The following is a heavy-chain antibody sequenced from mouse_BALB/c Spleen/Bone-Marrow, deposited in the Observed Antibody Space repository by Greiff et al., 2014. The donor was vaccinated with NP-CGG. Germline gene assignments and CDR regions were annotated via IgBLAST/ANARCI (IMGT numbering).Heavy chain of an antibody. CDR3: NVWDGNYFFDY. CDR2: IDPENGDT. CDR1: GFNIKDYY. D-gene: IGHD2-1*01. Sequence: VQLQQPGAELVRSGASVKLSCTASGFNIKDYYMHWVKQRPEPGLEWIGWIDPENGDTEYAPKFQGKATMTADTSSNTAYLQLSSLTSEDTAVYYCNVWDGNYFFDYWGQGTTLTVSS. V-gene: IGHV14-4*02. J-gene: IGHJ2*01.